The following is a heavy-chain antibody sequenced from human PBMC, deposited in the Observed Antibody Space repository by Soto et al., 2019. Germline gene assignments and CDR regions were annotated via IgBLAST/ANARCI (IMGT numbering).Heavy chain of an antibody. V-gene: IGHV3-15*07. Sequence: EVQLVESGGGLVKPGGSLRLSCEASGFTLGNAWMNWVRQAQGKGREWVGRIKSKTDGGTTDYAAPVKGRFTISRDDSKNTLYLQMNSLKTEDTAVYYCTTEGREKQPDPWGQGTLVTVSS. CDR2: IKSKTDGGTT. J-gene: IGHJ5*02. D-gene: IGHD6-13*01. CDR1: GFTLGNAW. CDR3: TTEGREKQPDP.